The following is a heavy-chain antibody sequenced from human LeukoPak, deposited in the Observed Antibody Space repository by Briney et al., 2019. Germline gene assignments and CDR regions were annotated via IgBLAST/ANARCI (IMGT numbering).Heavy chain of an antibody. Sequence: GGSLRLSCAASGFTFSSYGMHWVRQAPGKGLEWVAVISYDGSNKYYADSVKGRFTISRDNSKNTLYLQMNSLRAEDTAVYYCAKDAVNFWGYFDYWGQGTLVTVSS. CDR3: AKDAVNFWGYFDY. D-gene: IGHD3-3*01. CDR1: GFTFSSYG. J-gene: IGHJ4*02. CDR2: ISYDGSNK. V-gene: IGHV3-30*18.